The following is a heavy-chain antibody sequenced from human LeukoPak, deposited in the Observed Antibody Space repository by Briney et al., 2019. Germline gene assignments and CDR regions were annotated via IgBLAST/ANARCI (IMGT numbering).Heavy chain of an antibody. J-gene: IGHJ4*02. V-gene: IGHV4-59*01. CDR1: GGSITSYY. CDR2: VSDGGST. Sequence: SETLSLTCSVSGGSITSYYWSWIRQSPGKGLEWIGHVSDGGSTNYSPSLKGRVSISVDTSKNQFSLNLRSVTAADTAVYFCARASTTFDDWGQGTLVTVCS. D-gene: IGHD1-14*01. CDR3: ARASTTFDD.